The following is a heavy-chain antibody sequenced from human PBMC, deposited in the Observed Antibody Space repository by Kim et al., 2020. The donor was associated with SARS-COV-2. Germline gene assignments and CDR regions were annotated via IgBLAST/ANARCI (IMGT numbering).Heavy chain of an antibody. J-gene: IGHJ5*02. D-gene: IGHD6-13*01. CDR1: GGSISSYY. V-gene: IGHV4-59*08. CDR2: IYYSGST. Sequence: SETLSLTCTVSGGSISSYYWSWIRQPPGKGLEWIGYIYYSGSTNYNPSLKSRVTISVDTSKNQFSLKLSSVTAADTAVYYCARHRGSSWYLAWFDPWGQGTLVTVSS. CDR3: ARHRGSSWYLAWFDP.